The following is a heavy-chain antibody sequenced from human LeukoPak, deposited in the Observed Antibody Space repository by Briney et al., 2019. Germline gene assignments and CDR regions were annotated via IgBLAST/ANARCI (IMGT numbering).Heavy chain of an antibody. Sequence: SETLSLTCTVSGGSISSYYWSWIRQPPGKGLEWIGYIYYSGSTNYNPSLKSRVTISVDTSKNQFSLKLSSVTAADTAVYYCARHMWANMAAAGTWGQGTLVTVSS. V-gene: IGHV4-59*08. CDR3: ARHMWANMAAAGT. CDR1: GGSISSYY. D-gene: IGHD6-13*01. J-gene: IGHJ5*02. CDR2: IYYSGST.